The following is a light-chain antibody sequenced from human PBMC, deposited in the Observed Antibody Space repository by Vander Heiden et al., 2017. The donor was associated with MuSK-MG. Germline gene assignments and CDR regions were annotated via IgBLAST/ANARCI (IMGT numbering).Light chain of an antibody. CDR2: EVS. CDR3: RQSVQHLFT. Sequence: DIVMTQTPLSLSVTPGQPASISCKTSQSPLHSDGKTPLYWYLQKPGQPPQLLIYEVSKRFSGVPDRFSGSMSGTDFTLKISRVEADDVGVYYCRQSVQHLFTFGHGTKVDIK. J-gene: IGKJ3*01. V-gene: IGKV2D-29*01. CDR1: QSPLHSDGKTP.